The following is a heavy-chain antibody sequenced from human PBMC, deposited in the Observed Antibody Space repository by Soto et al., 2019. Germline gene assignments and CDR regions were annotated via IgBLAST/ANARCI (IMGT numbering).Heavy chain of an antibody. CDR2: ISAYNGNT. Sequence: QVQLVQSGAEVKKPGASVKVSCKASGYTFTSYGISWVRQAPGQGLEWMGWISAYNGNTNYAQKLQGRVTMTTDTSTSTAYMELRSLRSDDTAVYYCARDHYYDSSCYYFRTNYYYCGMDVWGQGTTVTVSS. V-gene: IGHV1-18*01. CDR1: GYTFTSYG. CDR3: ARDHYYDSSCYYFRTNYYYCGMDV. J-gene: IGHJ6*02. D-gene: IGHD3-22*01.